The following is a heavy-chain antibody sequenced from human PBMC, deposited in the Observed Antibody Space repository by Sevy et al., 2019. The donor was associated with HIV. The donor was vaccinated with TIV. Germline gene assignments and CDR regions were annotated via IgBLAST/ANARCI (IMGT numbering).Heavy chain of an antibody. D-gene: IGHD2-15*01. V-gene: IGHV3-23*01. Sequence: GGSLRLSCAASGFTFSSYAMSWVRQAPGKGLEWVSAISGSGGSTYYADSVKGRFTISRDNSKNTLYLQMNSLRAEDTAVYYSAKDGSCSGGSCRYWDSFDYWGQGTLVTVSS. CDR3: AKDGSCSGGSCRYWDSFDY. CDR2: ISGSGGST. J-gene: IGHJ4*02. CDR1: GFTFSSYA.